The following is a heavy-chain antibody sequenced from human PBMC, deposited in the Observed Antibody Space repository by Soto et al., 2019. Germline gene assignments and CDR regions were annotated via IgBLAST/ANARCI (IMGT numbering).Heavy chain of an antibody. J-gene: IGHJ4*02. CDR1: GCSIRTVGHY. CDR2: IYHTGST. Sequence: PPETLSLTCSVSGCSIRTVGHYWTWIRQPPGKGLERIGSIYHTGSTYYSKSLRSRLTMSVDTSKSQFSLRLSSVTAADTAVYYWARANGTLRSMKCDDWGQGSVVTVFS. D-gene: IGHD1-26*01. CDR3: ARANGTLRSMKCDD. V-gene: IGHV4-31*03.